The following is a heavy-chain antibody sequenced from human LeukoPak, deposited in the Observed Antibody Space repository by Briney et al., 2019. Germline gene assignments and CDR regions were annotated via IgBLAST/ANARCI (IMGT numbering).Heavy chain of an antibody. Sequence: GGSLRLSCVASGFAFSSYWMSWVRQAPGEGQEWVANIKQDGSENYFVDTVKGRFTISRDNARNSLYQQMNSLRVEDTAVYYCARRRYGEGFDIWGQGTMVTVSS. CDR1: GFAFSSYW. V-gene: IGHV3-7*01. D-gene: IGHD4-17*01. CDR2: IKQDGSEN. CDR3: ARRRYGEGFDI. J-gene: IGHJ3*02.